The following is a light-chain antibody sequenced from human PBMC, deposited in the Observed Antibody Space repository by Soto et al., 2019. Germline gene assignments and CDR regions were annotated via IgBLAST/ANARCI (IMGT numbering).Light chain of an antibody. Sequence: VVTQSAATLSVSGGDRGAFSFMASQRVTTNLAWYQNTQGPYPRILLSAASTGDPSIPPRLKRNGFRTEYTLTIYRPQYADFAVYYCKKYDKWWVTLGGGTKVDIK. V-gene: IGKV3-15*01. CDR2: AAS. J-gene: IGKJ4*01. CDR1: QRVTTN. CDR3: KKYDKWWVT.